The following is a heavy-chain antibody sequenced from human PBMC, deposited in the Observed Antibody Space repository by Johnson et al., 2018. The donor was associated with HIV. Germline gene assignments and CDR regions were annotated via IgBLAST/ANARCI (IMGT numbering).Heavy chain of an antibody. Sequence: VQLVESGGDLVQPGGSLRLSCAASGFTFSSYAMHWVRQAPGKGLEYVSAISSNGGSTYYANSVKGRFTIPRDNSQNTLYLQMNSLRAEDRAVYYCARDPCPGASCRPGAFDIWGQGTMVTVSS. J-gene: IGHJ3*02. CDR2: ISSNGGST. CDR3: ARDPCPGASCRPGAFDI. CDR1: GFTFSSYA. V-gene: IGHV3-64*01. D-gene: IGHD2-15*01.